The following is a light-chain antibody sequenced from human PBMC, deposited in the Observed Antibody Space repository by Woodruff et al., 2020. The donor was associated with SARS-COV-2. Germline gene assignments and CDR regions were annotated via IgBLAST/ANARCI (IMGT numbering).Light chain of an antibody. J-gene: IGLJ1*01. CDR3: SSYTTDTSPFV. Sequence: PGATPKLIIFEVSNRPSGVSDRFSGSKSGKTASLTISGLQAEDEADYFCSSYTTDTSPFVFGSGT. V-gene: IGLV2-14*01. CDR2: EVS.